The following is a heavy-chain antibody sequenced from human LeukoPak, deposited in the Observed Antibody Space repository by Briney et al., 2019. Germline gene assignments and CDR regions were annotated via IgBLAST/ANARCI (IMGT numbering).Heavy chain of an antibody. J-gene: IGHJ4*02. Sequence: PGRTLRLSCAASGFTFGDYAMHWVRQAPGKGLEWVSGITWNSGIMGYADSVKGRFAISRDNAKSSLYLQMNSLRTEDTAFYYGPKGPTEKSGDPAETYCAHWGQGTLVPVSS. CDR1: GFTFGDYA. CDR3: PKGPTEKSGDPAETYCAH. CDR2: ITWNSGIM. D-gene: IGHD4-17*01. V-gene: IGHV3-9*01.